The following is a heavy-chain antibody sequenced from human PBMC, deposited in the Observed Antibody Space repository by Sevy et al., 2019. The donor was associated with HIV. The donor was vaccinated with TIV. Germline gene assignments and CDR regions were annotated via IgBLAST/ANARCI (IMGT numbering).Heavy chain of an antibody. J-gene: IGHJ6*02. CDR1: GDTFSSYA. D-gene: IGHD2-2*02. Sequence: ASVKVSCKASGDTFSSYAISWVRQAPGQGLEWMGGIIPIFGTANYAQKFQGRVTITADESTSTAYMELSSLRSEDTAVYYCARFYCSSTSCYTGYGMDVWGQGTTVTVSS. CDR2: IIPIFGTA. CDR3: ARFYCSSTSCYTGYGMDV. V-gene: IGHV1-69*13.